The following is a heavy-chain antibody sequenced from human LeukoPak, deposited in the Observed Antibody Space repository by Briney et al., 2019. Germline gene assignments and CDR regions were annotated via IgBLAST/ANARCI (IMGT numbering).Heavy chain of an antibody. CDR1: GGSISSYY. J-gene: IGHJ3*02. CDR3: ARDKGYSYGYDAFDI. CDR2: IYYSGST. D-gene: IGHD5-18*01. Sequence: SETLSLTCTVSGGSISSYYWSWIRQPPGKGLEWIGYIYYSGSTNYNPSLKSRVTISVDTSKNQFSLKLSSVAAADTAVYYCARDKGYSYGYDAFDIWGQGTMVTVSS. V-gene: IGHV4-59*01.